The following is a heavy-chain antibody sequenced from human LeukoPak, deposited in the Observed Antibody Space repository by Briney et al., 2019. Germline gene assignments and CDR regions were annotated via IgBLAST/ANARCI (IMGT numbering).Heavy chain of an antibody. J-gene: IGHJ4*02. Sequence: PGGSLRLSCAASGFTFSSYSMNWVRQAPGRGLEWVSSISDDSNYIYYADSVKGRFTISRDNAKNSLSLQMNSLRAEDTAVYYCANHLACGSATCPPFDYWGQGTLVTVSS. CDR3: ANHLACGSATCPPFDY. CDR2: ISDDSNYI. D-gene: IGHD2-2*01. CDR1: GFTFSSYS. V-gene: IGHV3-21*01.